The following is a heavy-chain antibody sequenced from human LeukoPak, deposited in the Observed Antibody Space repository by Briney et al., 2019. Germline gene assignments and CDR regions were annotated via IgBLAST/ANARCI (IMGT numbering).Heavy chain of an antibody. CDR1: GGSISSSSYY. D-gene: IGHD3-3*01. CDR2: IYYSGST. V-gene: IGHV4-39*01. J-gene: IGHJ6*03. CDR3: ARHVHKAEPLRFLPKTGYYMDV. Sequence: SETLSLTCTVSGGSISSSSYYWGWIRQPPGKGLEWIGSIYYSGSTYYNPSLKSRVTISVDTSKNQFSLKLSSVTAADTAVYYCARHVHKAEPLRFLPKTGYYMDVWGKGTTVTVSS.